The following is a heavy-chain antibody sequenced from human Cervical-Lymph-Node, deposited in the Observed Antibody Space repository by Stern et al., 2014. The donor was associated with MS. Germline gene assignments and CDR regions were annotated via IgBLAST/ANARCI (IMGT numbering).Heavy chain of an antibody. D-gene: IGHD2-15*01. CDR3: ARSSRYCSGGSCHPTHYFYYYGLDV. CDR2: IYPGDSDA. J-gene: IGHJ6*02. V-gene: IGHV5-51*03. CDR1: GYSFTSYW. Sequence: VQLVQSGAEVKKPGESLKISCKGSGYSFTSYWIGWVRQMPGKGLEWMGIIYPGDSDARYSPSFQGQVTISADKSISPAYLQWSSLKASDTAMYYCARSSRYCSGGSCHPTHYFYYYGLDVWGQGTKVTVSS.